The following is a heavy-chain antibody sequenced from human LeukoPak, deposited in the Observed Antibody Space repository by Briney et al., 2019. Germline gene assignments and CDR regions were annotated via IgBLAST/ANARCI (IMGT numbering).Heavy chain of an antibody. V-gene: IGHV3-20*04. CDR3: ARDGAVAVDQGVDV. D-gene: IGHD6-19*01. Sequence: GGSLRLSCAASGFTFSSYEMNWVRQASGKGLEWVSGINWDGGRTGYADSVKGRFTISRDNAKNSLYLQMNSLRAEDTALYYCARDGAVAVDQGVDVWGKGTTVTVSS. CDR1: GFTFSSYE. CDR2: INWDGGRT. J-gene: IGHJ6*04.